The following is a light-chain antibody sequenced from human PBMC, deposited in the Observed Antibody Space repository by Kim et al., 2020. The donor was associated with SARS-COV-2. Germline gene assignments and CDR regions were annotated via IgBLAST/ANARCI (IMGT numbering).Light chain of an antibody. J-gene: IGLJ2*01. CDR3: AAWDDSLNGVI. V-gene: IGLV1-44*01. CDR2: SDN. Sequence: QSVLTQPPSASGTPGHKVTLSCSGSSSNIGTNSVHWYHQLPGTTPKLLIYSDNQRPSGVPDRFSASKSGTSASLAINGLQSEDEAHYFCAAWDDSLNGVIFGGGTQLTVL. CDR1: SSNIGTNS.